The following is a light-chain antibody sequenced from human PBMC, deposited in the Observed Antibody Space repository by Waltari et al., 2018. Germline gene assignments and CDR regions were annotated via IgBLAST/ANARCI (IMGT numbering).Light chain of an antibody. CDR1: NNDVGTYDL. CDR2: QGT. V-gene: IGLV2-23*01. CDR3: CSYAGTWL. J-gene: IGLJ3*02. Sequence: QSALTQPASMPASPGQSTPISCTATNNDVGTYDLVSWYQQHPGRAPKLLIFQGTKRPSEVSGRFSGSKSADTASLTISGLQPEDEADYYCCSYAGTWLFGGGTKVTVL.